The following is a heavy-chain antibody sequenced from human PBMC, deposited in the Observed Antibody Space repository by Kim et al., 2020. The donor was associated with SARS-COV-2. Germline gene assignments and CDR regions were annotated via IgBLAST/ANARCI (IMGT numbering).Heavy chain of an antibody. Sequence: AQKLQGRVTMTTDTSTSAAYMELRSPGSDDTAVYYCARRLVAGTNWFDPWGQGTLVTVSS. V-gene: IGHV1-18*01. CDR3: ARRLVAGTNWFDP. J-gene: IGHJ5*02. D-gene: IGHD6-19*01.